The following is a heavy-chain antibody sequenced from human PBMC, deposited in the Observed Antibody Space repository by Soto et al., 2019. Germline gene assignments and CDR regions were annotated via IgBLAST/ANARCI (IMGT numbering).Heavy chain of an antibody. D-gene: IGHD3-10*01. Sequence: SETLSLTCTVSGGSISSGGYYWSWIRQHPGKGLEWIGYIYYSGSTYYNPSLKSRVTISVDTSKNQFSLKLSSVTAADTAAYYCARESMVRGATPYGMDVWGQGTTVTVSS. CDR1: GGSISSGGYY. CDR2: IYYSGST. CDR3: ARESMVRGATPYGMDV. V-gene: IGHV4-31*03. J-gene: IGHJ6*02.